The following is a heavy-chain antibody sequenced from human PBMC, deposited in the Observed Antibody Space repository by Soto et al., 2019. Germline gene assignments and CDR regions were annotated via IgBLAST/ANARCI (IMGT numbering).Heavy chain of an antibody. CDR1: GFTFSNAW. J-gene: IGHJ4*02. CDR2: IKSKTDGGTT. CDR3: TTESPPAVRFLEWFPIPEGFDY. Sequence: GGSLRLSCAASGFTFSNAWMNWVRQAPGKGLEWVGRIKSKTDGGTTDYAAPVKGRFTISRDDSKNTLYLQMNSLKTEDTAVYYCTTESPPAVRFLEWFPIPEGFDYWGQGTLVTVSS. V-gene: IGHV3-15*07. D-gene: IGHD3-3*01.